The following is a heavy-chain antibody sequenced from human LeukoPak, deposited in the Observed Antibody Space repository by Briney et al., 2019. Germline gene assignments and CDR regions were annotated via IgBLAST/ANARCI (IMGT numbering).Heavy chain of an antibody. CDR1: GFTFSSYG. J-gene: IGHJ5*02. CDR2: IRYDGSNK. D-gene: IGHD1-14*01. V-gene: IGHV3-30*02. CDR3: AKDTTPPKAGFGA. Sequence: GGSLRLSCAASGFTFSSYGMHWVRQAPGRGLEWVAFIRYDGSNKYYADSVKGRFTISRDNSKNTLYLQMNSLRAEDTAVYYCAKDTTPPKAGFGAWGQGTLVTASS.